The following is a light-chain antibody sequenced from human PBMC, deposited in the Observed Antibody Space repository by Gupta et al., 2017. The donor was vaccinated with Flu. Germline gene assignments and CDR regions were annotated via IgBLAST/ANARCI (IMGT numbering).Light chain of an antibody. CDR3: QKYSSLPPHT. CDR2: GAS. J-gene: IGKJ2*01. CDR1: ESLSSF. V-gene: IGKV3-15*01. Sequence: ERATLHCRASESLSSFIDWQQQKPRQAPRLHIYGASNRATGIPARFSVRGSGTDLTLTISGMHSEDFAVYECQKYSSLPPHTSGQGTKLEIK.